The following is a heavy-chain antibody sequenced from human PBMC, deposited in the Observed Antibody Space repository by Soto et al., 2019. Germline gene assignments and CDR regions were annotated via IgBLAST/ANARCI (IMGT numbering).Heavy chain of an antibody. Sequence: GGSLRLSCVASGFTLSSYWMSWVRQAPGKRLEWVANIKQDGSEEYYVDSVQGRFTISRDNAKNSLYLQMNSLRVDDTAAYYYVRVCDRAHCPYYFGLWGRQTLVTVSS. V-gene: IGHV3-7*01. CDR2: IKQDGSEE. J-gene: IGHJ1*01. CDR3: VRVCDRAHCPYYFGL. CDR1: GFTLSSYW. D-gene: IGHD3-10*01.